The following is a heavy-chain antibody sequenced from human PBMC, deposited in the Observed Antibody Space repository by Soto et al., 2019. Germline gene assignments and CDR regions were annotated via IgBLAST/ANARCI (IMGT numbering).Heavy chain of an antibody. Sequence: ASVKVSCKASGGTFSSYTISWVRQAPGQGLEWMGRIIPILGIANYAQKFQGRVTITADKSTSTAYMELSSLRSEDTAVYYCARALEQRPYYYYYMDVWGKGTTVTVSS. D-gene: IGHD3-3*01. CDR1: GGTFSSYT. J-gene: IGHJ6*03. V-gene: IGHV1-69*02. CDR3: ARALEQRPYYYYYMDV. CDR2: IIPILGIA.